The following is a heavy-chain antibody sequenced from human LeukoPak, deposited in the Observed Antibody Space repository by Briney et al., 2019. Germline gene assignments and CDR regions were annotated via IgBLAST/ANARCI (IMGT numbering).Heavy chain of an antibody. CDR2: THYNGNT. D-gene: IGHD3-10*01. J-gene: IGHJ4*02. Sequence: SETLSLTCTVSGGSITSTPNCWGWVRQPPGKGLEWIGNTHYNGNTYYNPSLKSRVTISEDTSKNQFSLKLSSVTAADTAVYYCAATMVRGVHTHFDYWGQGTLVTVSS. CDR3: AATMVRGVHTHFDY. V-gene: IGHV4-39*01. CDR1: GGSITSTPNC.